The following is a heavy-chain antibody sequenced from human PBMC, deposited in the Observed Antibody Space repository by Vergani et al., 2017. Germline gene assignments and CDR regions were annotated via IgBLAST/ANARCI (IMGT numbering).Heavy chain of an antibody. J-gene: IGHJ6*03. CDR1: GFTFSSSA. D-gene: IGHD2/OR15-2a*01. CDR2: IVVGSGNT. Sequence: QMQLVQSGPEVKKPGTSVKVSCKASGFTFSSSAMQWVRQARGQRLEWIGWIVVGSGNTKYAQKFQERVTISVDTSKNQFSLKLSSVTAADTAVYYCARLSSSVGYYSYYMDVWGKGTTVTVSS. CDR3: ARLSSSVGYYSYYMDV. V-gene: IGHV1-58*02.